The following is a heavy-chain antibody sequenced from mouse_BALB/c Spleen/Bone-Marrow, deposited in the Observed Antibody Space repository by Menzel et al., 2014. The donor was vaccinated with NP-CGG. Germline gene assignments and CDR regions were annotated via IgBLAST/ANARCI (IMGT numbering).Heavy chain of an antibody. CDR2: INPSNGGT. CDR3: TLEFGITTKDFYALAY. V-gene: IGHV1S16*01. Sequence: VQLQQSGAELVKPGASVKLSCKASGYTFTTYWMHWVRLRPGQGFEWIGEINPSNGGTNYNEKFKRQATLTVDKSSSSAYMQPTSLTSEDSAVYYCTLEFGITTKDFYALAYWGQGTSVTVSS. D-gene: IGHD2-4*01. CDR1: GYTFTTYW. J-gene: IGHJ4*01.